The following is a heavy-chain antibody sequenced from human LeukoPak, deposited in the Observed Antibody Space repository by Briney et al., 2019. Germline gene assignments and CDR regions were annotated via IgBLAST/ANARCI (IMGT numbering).Heavy chain of an antibody. CDR3: ARFERVTTDYFDY. D-gene: IGHD4-17*01. Sequence: PSETLSLTCTVSGGSISSSSYYWGWIRQPPGKGLEWIGSIYYSGSTYYNPSLKSRVTISVDTSKNQFSLKLSSVTAADTAVYYCARFERVTTDYFDYWGQGTLVTVSS. CDR2: IYYSGST. J-gene: IGHJ4*02. V-gene: IGHV4-39*01. CDR1: GGSISSSSYY.